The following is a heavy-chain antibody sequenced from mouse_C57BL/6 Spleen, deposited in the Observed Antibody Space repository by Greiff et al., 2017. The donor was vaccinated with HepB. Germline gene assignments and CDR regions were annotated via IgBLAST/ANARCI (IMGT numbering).Heavy chain of an antibody. CDR2: IHPSDSDT. D-gene: IGHD4-1*01. Sequence: QVQLRQPGAELVKPGASVKVSCKASGYTFTSYWMHWVKQRPGPGLEWIGRIHPSDSDTNYNQKFKGKATLTVDKSSSTAYMQLSSLTSEDSAVYYCAIGNWDVWFAYWGQGTLVTVSA. J-gene: IGHJ3*01. V-gene: IGHV1-74*01. CDR3: AIGNWDVWFAY. CDR1: GYTFTSYW.